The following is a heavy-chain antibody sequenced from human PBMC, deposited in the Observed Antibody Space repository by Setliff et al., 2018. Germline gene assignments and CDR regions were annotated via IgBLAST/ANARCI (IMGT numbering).Heavy chain of an antibody. Sequence: GASVKVSCKVSGSTVTESSMHWGRQAPGKGLEWMGGFDPEDGERIYAQHFQGRLTMTEDTSTDTAYMELSSLRSEDTAVYYCATGFLRYDILTGYYQRPHYFEYWGQGTLVTSPQ. CDR2: FDPEDGER. CDR3: ATGFLRYDILTGYYQRPHYFEY. V-gene: IGHV1-24*01. D-gene: IGHD3-9*01. J-gene: IGHJ4*02. CDR1: GSTVTESS.